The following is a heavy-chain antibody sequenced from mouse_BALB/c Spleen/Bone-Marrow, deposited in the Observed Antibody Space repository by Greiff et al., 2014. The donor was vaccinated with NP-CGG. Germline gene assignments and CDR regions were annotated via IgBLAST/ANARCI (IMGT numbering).Heavy chain of an antibody. J-gene: IGHJ3*01. CDR1: GFNIKDTY. Sequence: EVQLQQSGAELVKPGASVKLSCTASGFNIKDTYMHWVKQRPEQGLEWIGRIDPANGNIKYDPKFQGKATITADTSSYTAYLQLSSLTSEDTAVYYCAPYYYGRWFANWGQGTLVTVSA. D-gene: IGHD1-1*01. CDR3: APYYYGRWFAN. CDR2: IDPANGNI. V-gene: IGHV14-3*02.